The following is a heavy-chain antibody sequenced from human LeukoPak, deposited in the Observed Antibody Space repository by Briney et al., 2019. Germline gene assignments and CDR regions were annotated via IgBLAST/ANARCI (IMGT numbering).Heavy chain of an antibody. V-gene: IGHV3-30*03. CDR2: ISYDGSNK. CDR3: ARSRDTYYDYVWGSYRLYNEFDY. Sequence: GRSLRLSCAASGLTFSTYGMHWVRQTPGKGLEWVAVISYDGSNKYYADSVKGRFTISRDNSKNTLYLQMNSLRAEDTAVYYCARSRDTYYDYVWGSYRLYNEFDYWGQGTLVTVSS. D-gene: IGHD3-16*02. CDR1: GLTFSTYG. J-gene: IGHJ4*02.